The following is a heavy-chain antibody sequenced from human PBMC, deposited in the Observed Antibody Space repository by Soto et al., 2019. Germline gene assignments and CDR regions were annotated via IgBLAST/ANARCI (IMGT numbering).Heavy chain of an antibody. CDR2: INHSGST. D-gene: IGHD5-12*01. CDR3: ARGGIGWLRSGGRFDP. V-gene: IGHV4-34*01. Sequence: SETLSLTCAVYGGSFSGYYWSWIRQPPGKGLEWIGEINHSGSTNYNPSLKSRVTISVDTSKNQFSLKLSSVTAADTAVYYCARGGIGWLRSGGRFDPWGQGTLVTVSS. CDR1: GGSFSGYY. J-gene: IGHJ5*02.